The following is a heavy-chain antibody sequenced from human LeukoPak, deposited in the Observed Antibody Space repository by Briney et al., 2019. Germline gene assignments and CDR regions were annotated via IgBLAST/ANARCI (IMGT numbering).Heavy chain of an antibody. J-gene: IGHJ4*02. CDR2: ISSDSSTI. Sequence: LPGGSLRLSCAASGFTFSSYSMNWVRQAPGKGLEWVSYISSDSSTIYYADSLKGRFTISRDNAKNSLFLQMNSLRAEDAAVYYCARDRNYYDTPDYWGQGTLVTVSS. D-gene: IGHD3-22*01. CDR3: ARDRNYYDTPDY. V-gene: IGHV3-48*01. CDR1: GFTFSSYS.